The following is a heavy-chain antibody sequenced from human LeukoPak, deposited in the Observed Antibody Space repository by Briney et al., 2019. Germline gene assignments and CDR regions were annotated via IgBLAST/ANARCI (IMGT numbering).Heavy chain of an antibody. V-gene: IGHV7-4-1*02. CDR2: INTNTGNP. D-gene: IGHD6-19*01. Sequence: ASVKVSCKASGYTFTSYAMNWARQAPGQGLEWMGWINTNTGNPTYAQGFTGRFVFSLDTSVSTAYLQISSLKAGDTAVYYCARFPYSSGWFFFDYWGQGTLVTVSS. CDR3: ARFPYSSGWFFFDY. J-gene: IGHJ4*02. CDR1: GYTFTSYA.